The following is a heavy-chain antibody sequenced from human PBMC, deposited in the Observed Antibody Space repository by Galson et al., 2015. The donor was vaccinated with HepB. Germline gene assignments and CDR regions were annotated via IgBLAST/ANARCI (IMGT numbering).Heavy chain of an antibody. V-gene: IGHV4-61*02. D-gene: IGHD3-22*01. CDR3: ARDPGSSGYYYPYWYFDL. Sequence: TLSLTCTVSGGSTSSGSYYWSWIRQPAGKGLEWIGRIYTSGNTNYNPSLKSRVTISVDTSKNQFSLKLSSVTAADTAVYYCARDPGSSGYYYPYWYFDLWGRGTLVTVSS. J-gene: IGHJ2*01. CDR1: GGSTSSGSYY. CDR2: IYTSGNT.